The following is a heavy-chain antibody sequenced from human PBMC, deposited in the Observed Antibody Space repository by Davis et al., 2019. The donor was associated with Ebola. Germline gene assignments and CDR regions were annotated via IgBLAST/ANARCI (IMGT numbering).Heavy chain of an antibody. V-gene: IGHV3-30-3*01. D-gene: IGHD1-1*01. CDR2: ISYDGNNE. CDR1: GFSFSDSA. CDR3: ARGHNWGDAFDI. Sequence: PGGSLRLSCAAFGFSFSDSAIHWVRQAPGKGLEWVAIISYDGNNEYYADSVKGRFTISRDNAKNSLYLQMNSLRAEDTAVYYCARGHNWGDAFDIWGQGTMVTVSS. J-gene: IGHJ3*02.